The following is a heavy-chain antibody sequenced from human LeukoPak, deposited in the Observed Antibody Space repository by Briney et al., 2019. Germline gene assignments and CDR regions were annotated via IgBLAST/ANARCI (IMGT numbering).Heavy chain of an antibody. D-gene: IGHD6-13*01. CDR2: MYFTGTT. J-gene: IGHJ4*02. Sequence: SETLSLTCTVSGGSISSNDDYWGWIRQPPGKGPEWIGTMYFTGTTYYDPSLKSRVSISVDTSKSQFSLKLNSVTATDTAMYYCARGQQQLVSPFDHWGQGTLVTVSS. CDR3: ARGQQQLVSPFDH. V-gene: IGHV4-39*07. CDR1: GGSISSNDDY.